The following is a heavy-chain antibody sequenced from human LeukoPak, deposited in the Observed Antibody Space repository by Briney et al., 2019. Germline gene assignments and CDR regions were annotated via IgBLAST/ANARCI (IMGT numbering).Heavy chain of an antibody. CDR2: IYYSGST. V-gene: IGHV4-31*03. CDR3: ATADYYYGSGSYYKNYYYYGMDV. J-gene: IGHJ6*02. Sequence: PSETLSLTCTVSGGSISSGGYYWSWIRQHPGKGLEWIGYIYYSGSTYYNPSLKSRVTTSVDTSKNQFSLKLSSVTAEDTAVYYCATADYYYGSGSYYKNYYYYGMDVWGQGTTVTVSS. CDR1: GGSISSGGYY. D-gene: IGHD3-10*01.